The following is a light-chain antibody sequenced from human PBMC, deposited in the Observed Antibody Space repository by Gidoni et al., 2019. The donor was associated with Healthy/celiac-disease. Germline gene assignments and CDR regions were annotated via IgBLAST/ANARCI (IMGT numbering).Light chain of an antibody. CDR3: QQRSNWPWT. J-gene: IGKJ1*01. Sequence: EIVLTQSPATLSLSPGERATLSCRASQSVSSYLAWYQQKPGQAPRLLIYDASNRATGIPARFSGSGSGTDFTLTISSLEPEDFAVYYCQQRSNWPWTFXQXTKVX. CDR2: DAS. CDR1: QSVSSY. V-gene: IGKV3-11*01.